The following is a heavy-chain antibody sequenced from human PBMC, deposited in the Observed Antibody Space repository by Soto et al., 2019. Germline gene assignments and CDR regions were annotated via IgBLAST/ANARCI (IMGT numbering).Heavy chain of an antibody. CDR3: AHTRVPAGLSY. J-gene: IGHJ4*02. D-gene: IGHD2-2*01. V-gene: IGHV2-26*01. CDR1: GFSLSNARMG. CDR2: IFSDDEK. Sequence: SGPTLVNPTETLTLTCTVSGFSLSNARMGVSWIRQPPGKALEWLAHIFSDDEKSYSPSLKSRLTITKDTSKNQVVLTMTNMDPVDTATYYCAHTRVPAGLSYWGQGTLVTVSS.